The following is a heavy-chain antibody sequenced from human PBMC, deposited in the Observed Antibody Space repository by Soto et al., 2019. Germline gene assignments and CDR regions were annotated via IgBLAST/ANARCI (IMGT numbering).Heavy chain of an antibody. CDR2: INHSGST. Sequence: SETLSLTCAVYGGSFSGYYWSWIRQPPGKGLEWIGEINHSGSTNYNPSLKSRVTISVDTSKNQFSLKLSSVTAADTAVYYCARLFRGYRGWFDPWGQGTLVTVSS. J-gene: IGHJ5*02. CDR3: ARLFRGYRGWFDP. V-gene: IGHV4-34*01. CDR1: GGSFSGYY. D-gene: IGHD6-13*01.